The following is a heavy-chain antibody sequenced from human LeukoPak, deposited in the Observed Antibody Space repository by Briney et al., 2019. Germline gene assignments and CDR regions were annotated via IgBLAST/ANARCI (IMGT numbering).Heavy chain of an antibody. CDR3: ARGRGYCSSTSCYRLYYYYYGMDV. CDR1: GGSFSGYY. V-gene: IGHV4-34*01. D-gene: IGHD2-2*01. Sequence: SETLSLTCAVYGGSFSGYYWSWIRQPPGKGPEWIGEINHSGSTNYNPSLKSRVTISVDTSKNQFSLKLSSVTAADTAVYYCARGRGYCSSTSCYRLYYYYYGMDVWGEGTTVTVSS. CDR2: INHSGST. J-gene: IGHJ6*04.